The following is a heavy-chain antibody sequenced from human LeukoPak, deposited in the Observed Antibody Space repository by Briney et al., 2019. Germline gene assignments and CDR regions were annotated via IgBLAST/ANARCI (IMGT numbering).Heavy chain of an antibody. D-gene: IGHD6-13*01. Sequence: SETLSLTCTVSGGSISSYYWSWIRQPPGKGLEWIGEINHSGSTNYNPSLKSRVTISVDTSKNQFSLKLSSVTAADTAVYYCARVVYPGIAAYWGQGTLVTVSS. CDR3: ARVVYPGIAAY. V-gene: IGHV4-34*01. CDR2: INHSGST. CDR1: GGSISSYY. J-gene: IGHJ4*02.